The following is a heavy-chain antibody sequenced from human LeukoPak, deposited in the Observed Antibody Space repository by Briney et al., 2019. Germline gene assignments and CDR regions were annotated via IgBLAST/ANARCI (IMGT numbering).Heavy chain of an antibody. J-gene: IGHJ6*03. CDR1: GGTFSSYA. V-gene: IGHV1-69*13. CDR2: IIPIFGTA. Sequence: ASVKVSCKASGGTFSSYAISWVRQAPGQGLEWMGGIIPIFGTANYAQKFQGRVTITADESTSTVYMELSSLRSEDTAVYYCARNRVVIPLLDYYYYMDVWGKGTTVTVSS. CDR3: ARNRVVIPLLDYYYYMDV. D-gene: IGHD3-3*01.